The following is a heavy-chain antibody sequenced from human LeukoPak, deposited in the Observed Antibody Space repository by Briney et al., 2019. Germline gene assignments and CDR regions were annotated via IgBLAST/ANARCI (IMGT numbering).Heavy chain of an antibody. CDR2: INHSGST. CDR3: ARVRSMKSYRGPMDV. V-gene: IGHV4-34*01. Sequence: SETLSFTCAVYGGSFSGYYWSWIRQPPGKGLEWIGEINHSGSTNYNPSLKSRVSISVDTSKNQFSLKLSSVTAADTAVYYCARVRSMKSYRGPMDVWGKGTTVTVSS. CDR1: GGSFSGYY. D-gene: IGHD1-26*01. J-gene: IGHJ6*03.